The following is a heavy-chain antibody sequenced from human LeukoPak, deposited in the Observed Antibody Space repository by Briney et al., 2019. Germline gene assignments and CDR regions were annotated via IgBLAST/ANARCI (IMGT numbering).Heavy chain of an antibody. D-gene: IGHD2-2*01. CDR1: GFTFGDYA. CDR2: IRSKAYGGTT. V-gene: IGHV3-49*03. CDR3: TTDEVRPLYYYYYYMDV. J-gene: IGHJ6*03. Sequence: PGGSLRLSCTASGFTFGDYAMSWFRQAPGKGLEWVGFIRSKAYGGTTEYAASVKGRFTISRDDSKSIAYLQMNSLKTEDTAVYYCTTDEVRPLYYYYYYMDVWGKGTTVTVSS.